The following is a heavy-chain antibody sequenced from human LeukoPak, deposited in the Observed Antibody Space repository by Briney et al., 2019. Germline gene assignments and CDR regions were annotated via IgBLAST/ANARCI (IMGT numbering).Heavy chain of an antibody. V-gene: IGHV4-30-2*01. D-gene: IGHD1-26*01. CDR1: GGSISSGSYY. CDR2: IYHSGST. Sequence: SQTLSLTCTVSGGSISSGSYYWSWIRQPPGKGLEWIGYIYHSGSTYYNPSLKSRVTISVDRSKNQFSLKLSSVTAADTAVYYCARARAGVIVGATNFDYWGQGTLVTVSS. J-gene: IGHJ4*02. CDR3: ARARAGVIVGATNFDY.